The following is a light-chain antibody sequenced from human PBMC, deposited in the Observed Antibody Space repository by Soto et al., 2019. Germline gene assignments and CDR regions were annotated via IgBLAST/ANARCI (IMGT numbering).Light chain of an antibody. CDR3: QQYNNWPRAT. Sequence: EIVMTQSSATLSVSPGERVILSCRASQSINSDLAWYQQKPGQAPRFLIYGASTRATGIPARFSGSGSGTEFNITISSLQSEDSAVYYCQQYNNWPRATFGGGTKVDIK. CDR2: GAS. J-gene: IGKJ4*01. CDR1: QSINSD. V-gene: IGKV3-15*01.